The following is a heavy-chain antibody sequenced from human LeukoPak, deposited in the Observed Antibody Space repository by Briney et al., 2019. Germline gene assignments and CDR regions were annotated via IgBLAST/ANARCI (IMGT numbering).Heavy chain of an antibody. CDR2: ISSSGSTI. V-gene: IGHV3-48*03. J-gene: IGHJ6*03. D-gene: IGHD6-13*01. Sequence: GGSLRLSCAASGFTFSSYEMNWVRQAPGKGLEWVSYISSSGSTIYYADSVKGRFTISRDNAKNSLYLQMNSLRAEDTAVYYCAREISEQLVLFYYYYYYMDVWGKGTTVTISS. CDR1: GFTFSSYE. CDR3: AREISEQLVLFYYYYYYMDV.